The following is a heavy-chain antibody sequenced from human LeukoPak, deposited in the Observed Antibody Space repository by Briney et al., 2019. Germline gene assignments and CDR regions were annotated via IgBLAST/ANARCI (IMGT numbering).Heavy chain of an antibody. V-gene: IGHV1-69*13. CDR3: ARSGYCSSTSCYAGYYYYYMDV. CDR2: IIPIFGTA. D-gene: IGHD2-2*01. J-gene: IGHJ6*03. CDR1: GGTFSSYA. Sequence: SVKVSCKASGGTFSSYAMSWVRQAPGQGLEWMGGIIPIFGTANYAQKFQGRVTITADESTSTAYMELSSLRSEDTAVYYCARSGYCSSTSCYAGYYYYYMDVWGKGTTVTISS.